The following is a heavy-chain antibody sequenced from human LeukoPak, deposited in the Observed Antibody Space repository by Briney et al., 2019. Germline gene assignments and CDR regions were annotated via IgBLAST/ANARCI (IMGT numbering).Heavy chain of an antibody. CDR1: GGSLSGYY. J-gene: IGHJ4*02. Sequence: SETLSLTCAVYGGSLSGYYWSWIRQPPGKGLEWIGEINHSGSTNYNPSLKSRVTISVDTSKHQFSLKLSSVTAADTAVYYCARGVRDSSGWYGYWGQGTLVTVSS. V-gene: IGHV4-34*01. D-gene: IGHD6-19*01. CDR3: ARGVRDSSGWYGY. CDR2: INHSGST.